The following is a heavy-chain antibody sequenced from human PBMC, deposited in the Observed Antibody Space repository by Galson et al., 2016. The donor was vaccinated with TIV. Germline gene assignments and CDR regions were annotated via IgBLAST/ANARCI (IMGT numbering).Heavy chain of an antibody. J-gene: IGHJ4*02. Sequence: ETLSLTCTVSGDSISSSSCFWGWIRQPPGKGLEWIGNFYYGGNTYYNPSLKNRVTISLDTSKNRFSLKLGSVTAADTALYYCARGSHCSSTFCYRRGFDYWGQGILVTVSS. CDR3: ARGSHCSSTFCYRRGFDY. V-gene: IGHV4-39*07. CDR2: FYYGGNT. CDR1: GDSISSSSCF. D-gene: IGHD2-2*02.